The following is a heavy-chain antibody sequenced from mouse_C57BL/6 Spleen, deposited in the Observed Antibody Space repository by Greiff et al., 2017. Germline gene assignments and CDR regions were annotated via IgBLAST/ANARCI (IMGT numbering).Heavy chain of an antibody. CDR1: GYTFTSYW. D-gene: IGHD1-1*01. CDR2: IDPSDSYT. CDR3: ARAYGSSCYAIDY. V-gene: IGHV1-69*01. J-gene: IGHJ4*01. Sequence: VQLQQPGAELVMPGASVKLSCKASGYTFTSYWMHWVKQRPGQGLEWIGEIDPSDSYTNYNQKFKGKSTLTVDKSSSTAYMQLSSLTSEDSAVYYCARAYGSSCYAIDYWGQGTSVTVSS.